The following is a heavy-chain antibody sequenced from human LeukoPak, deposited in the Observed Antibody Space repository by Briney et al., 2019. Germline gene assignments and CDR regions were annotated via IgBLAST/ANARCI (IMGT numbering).Heavy chain of an antibody. Sequence: ASVKVSCKTSGYTFTCYYIHWVRQAPGHGLELLAWINPDSGATNFAQKFQDRVTMTRDTSISTAYMELSSLRSDDTAVYYCATSSHSSPMEYWGQGTLVTVSS. CDR1: GYTFTCYY. CDR2: INPDSGAT. V-gene: IGHV1-2*02. J-gene: IGHJ4*02. CDR3: ATSSHSSPMEY. D-gene: IGHD1-1*01.